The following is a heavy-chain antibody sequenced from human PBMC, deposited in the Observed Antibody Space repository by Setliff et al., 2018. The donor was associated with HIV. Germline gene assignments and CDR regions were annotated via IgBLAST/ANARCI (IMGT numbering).Heavy chain of an antibody. CDR1: GYSFTSYW. J-gene: IGHJ4*02. D-gene: IGHD5-12*01. CDR3: VRRDGYKFDY. Sequence: GESLKISCKGSGYSFTSYWIGWVRQMPGKGLEWMGVIYPGDSSSKYSPSFQGQVTISVDTSISTAYLQWNSLKASDTAMYYCVRRDGYKFDYWGQGTLVTVSS. CDR2: IYPGDSSS. V-gene: IGHV5-51*01.